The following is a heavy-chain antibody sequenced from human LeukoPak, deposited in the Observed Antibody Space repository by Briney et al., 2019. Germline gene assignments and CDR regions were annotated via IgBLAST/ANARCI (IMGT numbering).Heavy chain of an antibody. D-gene: IGHD2-21*02. CDR1: GGSISSSSYY. CDR3: ARKVVTASPFQH. V-gene: IGHV4-39*01. Sequence: LETLSLTCTVSGGSISSSSYYWGWIRQPPGKGLEWIGSIYYSGSTYYNPSLKSRVTISVDTSKNQFSLKLSSVTAADTAVYYCARKVVTASPFQHWGQGTLVTVSS. J-gene: IGHJ1*01. CDR2: IYYSGST.